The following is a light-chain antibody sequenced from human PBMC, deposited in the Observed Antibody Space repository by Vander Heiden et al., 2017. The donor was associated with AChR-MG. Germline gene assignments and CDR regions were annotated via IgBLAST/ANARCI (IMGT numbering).Light chain of an antibody. V-gene: IGLV2-14*01. Sequence: QSALTQPASVSGSPGQSITISCTGTRSDIGGYNYVSWYQQHPGKAPKLVIFDVSQRPSGVSNRFSGSKSGNTASLTISGLQAEDEADYYCSSYTTSSSPYVFGTGTKVTVL. J-gene: IGLJ1*01. CDR2: DVS. CDR3: SSYTTSSSPYV. CDR1: RSDIGGYNY.